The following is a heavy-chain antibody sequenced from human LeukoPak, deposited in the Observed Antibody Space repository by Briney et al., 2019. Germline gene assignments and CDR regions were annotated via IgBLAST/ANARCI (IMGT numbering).Heavy chain of an antibody. CDR2: IYPDDFRT. V-gene: IGHV5-51*01. Sequence: GESLKISCKASGYRFTRQWIGWVRQMPGKGLEWMAIIYPDDFRTEYAPSLPHQVTISVDKALTTTYLQWRSLQASDTAMYYCATYSYTGGFYAFDDWGRGTMVTVPS. CDR3: ATYSYTGGFYAFDD. D-gene: IGHD3-22*01. J-gene: IGHJ3*01. CDR1: GYRFTRQW.